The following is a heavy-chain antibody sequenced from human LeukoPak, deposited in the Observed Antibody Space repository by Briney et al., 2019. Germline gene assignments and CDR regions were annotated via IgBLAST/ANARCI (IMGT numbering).Heavy chain of an antibody. CDR3: AHRLYGTTVFDL. D-gene: IGHD1-7*01. V-gene: IGHV2-5*01. CDR2: IYWNDDK. J-gene: IGHJ4*02. Sequence: SGPTLVNPTQTLTLTCTFSWFSLSTSGVGVGWIRQPPGKALEWLALIYWNDDKGYSPSLKRRLHITKHPTKTQVVLTMTNMDPVNAATYYCAHRLYGTTVFDLWGQGTQVPVSS. CDR1: WFSLSTSGVG.